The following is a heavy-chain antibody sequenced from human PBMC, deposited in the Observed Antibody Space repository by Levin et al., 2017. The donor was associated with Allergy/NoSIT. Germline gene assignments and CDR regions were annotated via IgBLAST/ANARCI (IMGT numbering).Heavy chain of an antibody. V-gene: IGHV3-48*02. D-gene: IGHD6-6*01. J-gene: IGHJ6*02. CDR1: GFTFSLHS. CDR2: ISGGSKTI. Sequence: PVASVKVSCTASGFTFSLHSMNWVRQAPGKGLDWVSYISGGSKTIYYADSVKGRFTISRDNAKNSLYLQMNTLRDEDTAVYYCARDSRAAYGMDVWGQGTTVTVSS. CDR3: ARDSRAAYGMDV.